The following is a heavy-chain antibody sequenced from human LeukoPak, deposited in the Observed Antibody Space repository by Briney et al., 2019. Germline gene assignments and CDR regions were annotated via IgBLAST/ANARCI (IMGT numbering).Heavy chain of an antibody. Sequence: SETLSLTCAVYGGSFSGYYWSWIRQPPGKGLEWIGEINHSGSTNYNPSLKSRVTISVDTSKNQFSLKLSSVTAADTAVYYCASPLRLGELSLKYWGQGTLVTVSS. CDR2: INHSGST. V-gene: IGHV4-34*01. D-gene: IGHD3-16*02. J-gene: IGHJ4*02. CDR1: GGSFSGYY. CDR3: ASPLRLGELSLKY.